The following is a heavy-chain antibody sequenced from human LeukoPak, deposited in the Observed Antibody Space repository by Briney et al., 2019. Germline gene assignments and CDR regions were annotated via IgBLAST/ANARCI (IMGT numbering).Heavy chain of an antibody. CDR2: ISGNGGVI. D-gene: IGHD1-1*01. Sequence: GGSLRLSCAASGFTFSDNYMTWVRQAPGKGLEWLSYISGNGGVIQYADSVKGRFTISRDNAKNLLYLQMDSLRVEDTAIYYCARDPRTVRIWGQGTLVTVSS. V-gene: IGHV3-11*04. J-gene: IGHJ4*02. CDR3: ARDPRTVRI. CDR1: GFTFSDNY.